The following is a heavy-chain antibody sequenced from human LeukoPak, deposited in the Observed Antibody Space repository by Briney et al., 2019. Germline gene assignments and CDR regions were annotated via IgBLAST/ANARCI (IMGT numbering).Heavy chain of an antibody. Sequence: GGSLRLSCAASGFTFSDYYMSWIRQAPGKGLEWVSYISSSGSTIYYADSVKGRFTISRDNSKNTLYLHMNSLRAEDTAVYYCARVRGSHYFDYWGQGTLVTVSS. CDR2: ISSSGSTI. J-gene: IGHJ4*02. CDR3: ARVRGSHYFDY. V-gene: IGHV3-11*04. CDR1: GFTFSDYY.